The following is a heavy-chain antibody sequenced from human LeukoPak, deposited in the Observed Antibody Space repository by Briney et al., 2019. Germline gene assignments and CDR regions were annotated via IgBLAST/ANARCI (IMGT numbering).Heavy chain of an antibody. CDR2: IYHSGST. J-gene: IGHJ4*02. CDR3: AREDDYHPLGY. Sequence: PEAPSHTRAVPGGSLSSSIWWTWVRQPPGKGLEWIGEIYHSGSTNYNPSLESRVTISVDKSKNQFSLKLSSVTAADTAVYYCAREDDYHPLGYWGQGTLVTVSS. CDR1: GGSLSSSIW. D-gene: IGHD3-16*01. V-gene: IGHV4-4*03.